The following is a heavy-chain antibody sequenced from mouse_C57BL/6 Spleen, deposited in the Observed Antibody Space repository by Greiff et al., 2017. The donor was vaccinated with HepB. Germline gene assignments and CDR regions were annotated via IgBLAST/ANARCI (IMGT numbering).Heavy chain of an antibody. Sequence: QVQLKESGPGLVAPSQRLSITCTVSGFSLTSYAISWVRQPPGKGLEWLGVIWTGGGTNYNSALKSRLSISKDNSKSQVVLKMKSLQTDDTARYYCARGNYDYDWYFDVWGTGTTVTVSS. D-gene: IGHD2-4*01. CDR2: IWTGGGT. CDR1: GFSLTSYA. V-gene: IGHV2-9-1*01. CDR3: ARGNYDYDWYFDV. J-gene: IGHJ1*03.